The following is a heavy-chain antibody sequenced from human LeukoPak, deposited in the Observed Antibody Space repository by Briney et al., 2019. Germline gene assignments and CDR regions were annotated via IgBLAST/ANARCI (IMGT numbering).Heavy chain of an antibody. CDR2: IYYSGST. D-gene: IGHD1-26*01. CDR1: GGSISSGGYY. V-gene: IGHV4-31*03. J-gene: IGHJ4*02. CDR3: ASGGSYQFHFDC. Sequence: SETLSLTCTVSGGSISSGGYYWSWIRQHPGKGLEWIGYIYYSGSTYYNPSLKSRVTISVDTSKNQFSLKLSSVTAADTAVYYCASGGSYQFHFDCWGQGTLVTVSS.